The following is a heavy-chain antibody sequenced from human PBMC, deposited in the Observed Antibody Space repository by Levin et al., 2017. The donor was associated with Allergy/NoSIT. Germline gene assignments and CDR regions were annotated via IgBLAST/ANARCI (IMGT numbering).Heavy chain of an antibody. Sequence: LSLPCAASGFTFRSYIMSWVRQAPGKGLEWVSSITSTTTYIYYTDSVKGRFTISRDNAANSLYLQMNSLRVEDTALYYCARDYYDGSAYAFDIWGQGTMVTVSS. J-gene: IGHJ3*02. CDR2: ITSTTTYI. V-gene: IGHV3-21*01. D-gene: IGHD3-16*01. CDR1: GFTFRSYI. CDR3: ARDYYDGSAYAFDI.